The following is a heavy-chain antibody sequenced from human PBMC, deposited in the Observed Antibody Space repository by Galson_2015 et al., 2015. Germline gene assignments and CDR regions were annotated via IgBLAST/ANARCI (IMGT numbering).Heavy chain of an antibody. J-gene: IGHJ1*01. CDR1: GFSFSNYW. CDR2: IKHDGRIK. CDR3: ARERRGYWLQH. Sequence: SLRLSCAASGFSFSNYWLNWVRQAPGKGLEWVATIKHDGRIKSYADSVGGRFTISRDDSKNTLILHMNSLRPEDTAVYYCARERRGYWLQHWGQGTLVTVSP. V-gene: IGHV3-7*01. D-gene: IGHD3-22*01.